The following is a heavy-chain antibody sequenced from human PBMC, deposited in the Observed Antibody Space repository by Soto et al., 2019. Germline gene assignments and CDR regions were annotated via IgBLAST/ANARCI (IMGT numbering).Heavy chain of an antibody. J-gene: IGHJ4*02. CDR1: GFSVTLNY. CDR3: ARGPTGHYFHSTLYYFDY. D-gene: IGHD3-22*01. CDR2: IYSGGSS. Sequence: PGGSLRLSCAASGFSVTLNYMSWVRQAPGKGLEWVSIIYSGGSSYYADSVKGRFTISRDNSKNMLYLQMNSLRADDTAVYCCARGPTGHYFHSTLYYFDYWGQGTLVTVSS. V-gene: IGHV3-66*01.